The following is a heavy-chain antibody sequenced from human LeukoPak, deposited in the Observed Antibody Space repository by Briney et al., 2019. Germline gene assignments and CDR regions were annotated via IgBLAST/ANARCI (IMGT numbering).Heavy chain of an antibody. D-gene: IGHD7-27*01. V-gene: IGHV1-18*01. CDR1: GYTFTSYG. J-gene: IGHJ4*02. CDR2: ISAYNGNT. Sequence: ASVKVSCKASGYTFTSYGISWVRQAPGQGLEWMGWISAYNGNTNYAQKLQGRVTMTTDTSTSTAYMELRSLRSDDTAVYYCARDRDGDSPYYFDYWGQGTLVTVSS. CDR3: ARDRDGDSPYYFDY.